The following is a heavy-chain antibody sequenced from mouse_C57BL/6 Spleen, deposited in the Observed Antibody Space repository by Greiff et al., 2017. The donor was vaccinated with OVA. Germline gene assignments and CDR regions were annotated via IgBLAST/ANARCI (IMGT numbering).Heavy chain of an antibody. D-gene: IGHD2-3*01. J-gene: IGHJ2*01. CDR1: GFTFSDYG. V-gene: IGHV5-17*01. CDR2: ISRGSSTI. Sequence: EVQVVESGGGLVKPGGSLKLSCAASGFTFSDYGMHWVRQAPEKGLEWVAYISRGSSTIYYADTVKGRFTISRDTAKNTLFLQMTSLRSEDPAMYSCARQGGYSYYFDYWGQGTTLTSSS. CDR3: ARQGGYSYYFDY.